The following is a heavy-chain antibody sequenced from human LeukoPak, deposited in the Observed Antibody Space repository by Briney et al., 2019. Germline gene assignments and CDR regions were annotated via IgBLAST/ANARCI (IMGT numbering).Heavy chain of an antibody. V-gene: IGHV1-8*03. J-gene: IGHJ4*02. CDR3: ARVGPGVSGFWSGYWNDY. CDR2: MNPNSGNT. CDR1: GYTFTSYD. D-gene: IGHD3-3*01. Sequence: ASVKVSCKASGYTFTSYDINWVRQATGQGLEWMGWMNPNSGNTGYAQKFQGRVTITRNTSISTAYMELSSLRSEDTAVYYCARVGPGVSGFWSGYWNDYWGQGTLVTVSS.